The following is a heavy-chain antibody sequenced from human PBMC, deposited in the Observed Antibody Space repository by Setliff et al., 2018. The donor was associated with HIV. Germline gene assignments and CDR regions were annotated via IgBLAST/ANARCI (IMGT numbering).Heavy chain of an antibody. V-gene: IGHV5-51*01. Sequence: GESLTISCKDSGYTFSNYCIAWVRQMPGEGLEWMGIIYPGNSDTTYSPSFQGQVTIPADKSISTAYLQWSSLKASDTAMYYCAKHLSPGSGWYSKARGMDVWGQGTTVTVSS. CDR3: AKHLSPGSGWYSKARGMDV. D-gene: IGHD6-19*01. CDR1: GYTFSNYC. J-gene: IGHJ6*02. CDR2: IYPGNSDT.